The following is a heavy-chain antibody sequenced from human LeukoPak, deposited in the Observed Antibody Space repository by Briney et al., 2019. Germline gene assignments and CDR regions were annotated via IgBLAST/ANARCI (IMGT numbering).Heavy chain of an antibody. J-gene: IGHJ4*02. D-gene: IGHD2-2*02. CDR3: ARDGGYCSRTDCNTLDY. V-gene: IGHV3-20*04. CDR2: INWNSGST. CDR1: GFIFDDFG. Sequence: GSLRLSRAASGFIFDDFGMTWVRQAPGKGLEWISGINWNSGSTGYADSVKGRFTISRDNAKRSLYLQMNSLRAEDTALYYCARDGGYCSRTDCNTLDYWGQGTLVTVSS.